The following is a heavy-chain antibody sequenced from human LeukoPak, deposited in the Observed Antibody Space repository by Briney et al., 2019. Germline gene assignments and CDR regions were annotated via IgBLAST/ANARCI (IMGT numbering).Heavy chain of an antibody. Sequence: GASVKVSCKASGYTFTSYDINWVRQAPGQGLEWMGWMNPNTGITAYAQHFQGRVTMTRDTSISTAYMELSRLRSDDTAVYYCARDWPWDILAATFDYWGQGTLVTVSS. D-gene: IGHD2-15*01. CDR2: MNPNTGIT. CDR3: ARDWPWDILAATFDY. V-gene: IGHV1-8*02. J-gene: IGHJ4*02. CDR1: GYTFTSYD.